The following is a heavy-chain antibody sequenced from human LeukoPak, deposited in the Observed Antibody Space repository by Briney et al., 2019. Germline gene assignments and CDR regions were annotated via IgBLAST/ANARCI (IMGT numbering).Heavy chain of an antibody. CDR1: GFTFSSYW. CDR3: ASDRVYYGLDV. CDR2: IKNDGYET. J-gene: IGHJ6*02. Sequence: GGSLRLSCAASGFTFSSYWMHWVRQAPGKGLMWVSRIKNDGYETNYADSVKGRFTISRDNAKNTLYLQMDSLTVEDTAVYYCASDRVYYGLDVWGQGTTVSVSS. V-gene: IGHV3-74*01.